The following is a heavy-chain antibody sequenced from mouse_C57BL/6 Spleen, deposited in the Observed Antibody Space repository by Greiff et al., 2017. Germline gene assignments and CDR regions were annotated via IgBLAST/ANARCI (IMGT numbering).Heavy chain of an antibody. D-gene: IGHD2-4*01. Sequence: QVQLQQPGAELVKPGASVKLSCKASGYTFTSYWMHWVKQRPGRGLEWIGRIDPNSGGTKYNEKFKSKATLTVDKTSSTAYMQLSSLTSEDSAVYYCATAGGGDYDRGGYFDYWGQGTTLTVSS. J-gene: IGHJ2*01. CDR1: GYTFTSYW. CDR3: ATAGGGDYDRGGYFDY. CDR2: IDPNSGGT. V-gene: IGHV1-72*01.